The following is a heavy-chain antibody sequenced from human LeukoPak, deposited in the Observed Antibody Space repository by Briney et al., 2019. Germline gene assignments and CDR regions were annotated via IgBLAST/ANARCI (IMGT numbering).Heavy chain of an antibody. CDR2: INHSGST. Sequence: SETLSLTCAVYGGSFSGYYWSWIRQPPGKGLEWIGEINHSGSTNYNPSLKSRVTISVDTSKNQFSLKLNSVTAADTAVYYCARNRATDFWSGYNNNWFDPWGQGTLVTVSS. J-gene: IGHJ5*02. CDR1: GGSFSGYY. V-gene: IGHV4-34*01. CDR3: ARNRATDFWSGYNNNWFDP. D-gene: IGHD3-3*01.